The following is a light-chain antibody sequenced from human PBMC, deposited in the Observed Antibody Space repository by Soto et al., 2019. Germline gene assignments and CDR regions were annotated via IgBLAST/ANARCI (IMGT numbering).Light chain of an antibody. V-gene: IGKV1-9*01. CDR3: QQLNSYPRT. Sequence: DIQLTQSPSVLSASVGDRVTITSRASQGINSYLAWYQQKPGKVPKLLIYAASTLHSGVPSRFSGSGSGTEFTLTISSLQPEDFATYYCQQLNSYPRTFGQGTKVEIK. J-gene: IGKJ1*01. CDR1: QGINSY. CDR2: AAS.